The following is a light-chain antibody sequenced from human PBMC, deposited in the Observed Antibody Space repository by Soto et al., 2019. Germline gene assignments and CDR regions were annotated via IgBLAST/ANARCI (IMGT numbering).Light chain of an antibody. Sequence: EMVLTQSPGTLSLSPGERATLSCRASQSVSSSYLAWYQQKPGQAPRLLIYGTSSRATAIPDRFSGSGSGTDLTLNIRRLEPEDFAVYYCQQYGSSSWTFGQGTKVEIK. CDR1: QSVSSSY. V-gene: IGKV3-20*01. CDR3: QQYGSSSWT. J-gene: IGKJ1*01. CDR2: GTS.